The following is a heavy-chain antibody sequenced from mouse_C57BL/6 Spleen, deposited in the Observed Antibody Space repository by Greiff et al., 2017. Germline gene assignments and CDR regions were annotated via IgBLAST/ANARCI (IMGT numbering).Heavy chain of an antibody. CDR3: ARDVGAQVTGYYAMDY. Sequence: EVQLVESGGGLVKPGGSLKLSCAASGFTFSSYAMSWVRQTPEKRLEWVATISDGGSYTYYPDNVKGRFTISRDNAKNNLYLQMSHLKSEDTAMYYCARDVGAQVTGYYAMDYWGQGTSVTVSS. D-gene: IGHD3-2*02. V-gene: IGHV5-4*01. CDR2: ISDGGSYT. J-gene: IGHJ4*01. CDR1: GFTFSSYA.